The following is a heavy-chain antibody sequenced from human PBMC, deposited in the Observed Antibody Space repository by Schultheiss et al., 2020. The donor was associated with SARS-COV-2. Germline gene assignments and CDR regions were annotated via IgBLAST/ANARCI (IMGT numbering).Heavy chain of an antibody. D-gene: IGHD2-2*02. CDR1: GGSFSGYY. J-gene: IGHJ4*02. V-gene: IGHV4-34*01. Sequence: SETLSLTCAVYGGSFSGYYWSWIRQPPGKGLEWIGYIYYSGSTNYNPSLKSRVTISVDTSKNQFSLKLSSVTAADTAVYYCARGNSQTCSSTSCYKGRYYFDYWGQGTLVTVSS. CDR3: ARGNSQTCSSTSCYKGRYYFDY. CDR2: IYYSGST.